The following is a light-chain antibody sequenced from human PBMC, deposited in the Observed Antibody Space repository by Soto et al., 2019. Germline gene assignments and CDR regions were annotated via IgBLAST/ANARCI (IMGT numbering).Light chain of an antibody. CDR1: SSDIGVYNY. V-gene: IGLV2-14*01. Sequence: QSALTQPASVSGSPGQSITFSCTGTSSDIGVYNYVSWYQQHPGKAPKLMIYEVNNRPSGVSNRFSGSKFGNTASLTISGLQAEDEADYYCSSYTTSNTYVFGTGTKLTVL. J-gene: IGLJ1*01. CDR2: EVN. CDR3: SSYTTSNTYV.